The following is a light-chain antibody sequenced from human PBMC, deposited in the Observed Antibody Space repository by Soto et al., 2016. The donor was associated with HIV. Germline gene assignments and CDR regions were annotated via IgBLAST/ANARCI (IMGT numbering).Light chain of an antibody. Sequence: AIQMTQSPSSLSASLGDRVTITCRASQGIKNELGWYQQKPGEAPKLLIYSASTLGSGVPLRFSGSGSGTDFTLTISSLQPEDFATYYCQQANNFPWTFGQGTKVEIK. J-gene: IGKJ1*01. V-gene: IGKV1-6*01. CDR3: QQANNFPWT. CDR2: SAS. CDR1: QGIKNE.